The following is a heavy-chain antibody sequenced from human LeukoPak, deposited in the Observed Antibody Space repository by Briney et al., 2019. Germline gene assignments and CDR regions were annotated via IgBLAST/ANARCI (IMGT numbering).Heavy chain of an antibody. CDR2: INHSGST. D-gene: IGHD4-23*01. CDR3: ARLDYGGNDY. V-gene: IGHV4-34*01. CDR1: GGSFSGYY. J-gene: IGHJ4*02. Sequence: SETLSLTCAVYGGSFSGYYWSWIRQPPGRGLEWIGEINHSGSTYYNPSLKSRVTISVDTSKNQFSLKLSSVTAADTAVYYCARLDYGGNDYWGQGTLVTVSS.